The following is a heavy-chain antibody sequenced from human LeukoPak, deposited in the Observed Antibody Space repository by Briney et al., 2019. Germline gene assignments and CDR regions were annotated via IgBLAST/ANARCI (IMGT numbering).Heavy chain of an antibody. CDR3: ARDRGVQLWLNWFDP. Sequence: ASVKVSCKASGYTFTGYYMRWVRQAPGQGLEWMGWINPNSGGTNYAQKFQGRVTMTRDTSISTAYMELSRLRSDDTAVYYCARDRGVQLWLNWFDPWGQGTLVTVSS. CDR2: INPNSGGT. V-gene: IGHV1-2*02. J-gene: IGHJ5*02. CDR1: GYTFTGYY. D-gene: IGHD5-18*01.